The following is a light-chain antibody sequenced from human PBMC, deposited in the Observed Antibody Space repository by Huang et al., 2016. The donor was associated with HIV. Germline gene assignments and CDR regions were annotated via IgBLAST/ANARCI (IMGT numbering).Light chain of an antibody. Sequence: DIQMTQSPSSLSASVGDRVTITCRASQGIGNSLSWYQQKPEKDPRLLLYATATLESVVTSRFSVSGSWTYYTLTINTLQPEYIASYYCQQYHSLPWTFGQGTKVEIK. CDR2: ATA. CDR1: QGIGNS. V-gene: IGKV1-NL1*01. J-gene: IGKJ1*01. CDR3: QQYHSLPWT.